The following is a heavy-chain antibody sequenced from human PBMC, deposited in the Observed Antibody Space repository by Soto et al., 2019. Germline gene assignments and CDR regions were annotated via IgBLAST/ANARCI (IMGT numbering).Heavy chain of an antibody. Sequence: PSETLSLTCTVSGGSISSYYWSWIRQPPGKGLEWIGYIYYSGSTNYNPSLKSRVTISVDTSKNQFSLKLSSVTAADTAVYYCARADYGDYDYFDYWGQGTLVTVSS. CDR1: GGSISSYY. V-gene: IGHV4-59*01. CDR2: IYYSGST. D-gene: IGHD4-17*01. CDR3: ARADYGDYDYFDY. J-gene: IGHJ4*02.